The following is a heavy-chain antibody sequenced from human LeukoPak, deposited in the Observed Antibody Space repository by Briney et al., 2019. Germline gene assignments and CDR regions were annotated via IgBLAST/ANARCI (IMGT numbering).Heavy chain of an antibody. V-gene: IGHV3-7*01. CDR1: GFTFSSYW. D-gene: IGHD3-22*01. J-gene: IGHJ4*02. CDR2: IKQDGSEK. Sequence: GGSLRLSCAASGFTFSSYWMSWVRQAPGKGLEWVANIKQDGSEKYYVDSVKGRFTISRDNAKNSLYLQMNSLRAVDTAVYYCASAVGYYDSSGYMADYWGQGTLVTVSS. CDR3: ASAVGYYDSSGYMADY.